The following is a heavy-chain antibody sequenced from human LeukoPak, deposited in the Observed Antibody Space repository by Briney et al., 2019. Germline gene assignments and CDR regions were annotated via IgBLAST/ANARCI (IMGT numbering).Heavy chain of an antibody. CDR1: GFTFSSHS. V-gene: IGHV3-21*01. CDR2: FGTRSSSI. CDR3: ARERDEGFDY. D-gene: IGHD5-24*01. Sequence: GGSLRLSCAASGFTFSSHSMNWVRQAPGKGLEWVSSFGTRSSSIYYADSVKGRFTISRDNARNSLYLQMNSLKAEDTAVYYCARERDEGFDYWGQGTLVTVSS. J-gene: IGHJ4*02.